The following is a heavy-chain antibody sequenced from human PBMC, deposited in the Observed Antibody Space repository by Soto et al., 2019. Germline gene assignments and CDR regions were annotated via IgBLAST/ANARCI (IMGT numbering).Heavy chain of an antibody. J-gene: IGHJ4*02. CDR2: VYYTGST. Sequence: SDTLSLTCTVSGGSIRFSDWSWIRHSPGKGLEWLGYVYYTGSTNYSPYLRSRVSISVDTSKNEFSLRLSSVTAADTAVYFCARSVAVPGAHIDYWGQGTQVTVSS. CDR3: ARSVAVPGAHIDY. CDR1: GGSIRFSD. D-gene: IGHD6-19*01. V-gene: IGHV4-59*07.